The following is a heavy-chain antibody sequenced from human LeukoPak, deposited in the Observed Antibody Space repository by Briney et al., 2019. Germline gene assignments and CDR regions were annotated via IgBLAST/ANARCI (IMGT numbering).Heavy chain of an antibody. D-gene: IGHD5-12*01. Sequence: GGSLRLSCAASGFTFSNYYMSWVRQAPGKGLEWVSSIRSSSSYVYYADSVKGRFTTSRDNAKNSLYLQMSGLRAEDTAVYYCARVSYRGYSGYDFDFWGQGTLVTVSS. CDR2: IRSSSSYV. J-gene: IGHJ4*02. CDR3: ARVSYRGYSGYDFDF. CDR1: GFTFSNYY. V-gene: IGHV3-21*01.